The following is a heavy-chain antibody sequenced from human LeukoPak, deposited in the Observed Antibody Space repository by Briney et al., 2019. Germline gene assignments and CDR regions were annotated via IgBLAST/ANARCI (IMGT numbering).Heavy chain of an antibody. J-gene: IGHJ3*02. CDR1: GGSISSYY. V-gene: IGHV4-59*01. CDR2: IYYSGST. Sequence: PSETLSLTCTVSGGSISSYYWSWIRQPPGKGLEWIGYIYYSGSTNYNPSLKSRVTISVDTSKNQFSLKLSSVTAADTAVYYCARRDSSSWYGPAFDIWGQGTMATVSS. D-gene: IGHD6-13*01. CDR3: ARRDSSSWYGPAFDI.